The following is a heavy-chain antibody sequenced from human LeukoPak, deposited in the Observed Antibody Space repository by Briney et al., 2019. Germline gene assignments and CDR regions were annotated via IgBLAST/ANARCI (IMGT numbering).Heavy chain of an antibody. D-gene: IGHD3-9*01. Sequence: GGSLRLSCAASGFTFSSYAMSWVRRSPGKGLEWVSTFSGSGGSTFYTDPVKGRFTISRDNSKNTLYLQMNSLRAEDTAVYYCAKVLDWPLSHYFDYWGQGTLVTVSS. V-gene: IGHV3-23*01. CDR1: GFTFSSYA. CDR2: FSGSGGST. J-gene: IGHJ4*02. CDR3: AKVLDWPLSHYFDY.